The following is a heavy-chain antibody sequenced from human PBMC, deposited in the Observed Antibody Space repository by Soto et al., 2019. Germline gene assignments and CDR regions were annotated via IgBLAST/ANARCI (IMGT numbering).Heavy chain of an antibody. CDR3: ARAQFYSCSGNYHNLMFDS. D-gene: IGHD3-10*02. Sequence: PSETLSLTCAVSGGSIGGAGYSWSWIRQPPGGGLDWIGYIYESGTILYNPSLKTRLTISLNWSDKQFSLTLNSVTAADTAVYYCARAQFYSCSGNYHNLMFDSWGQGTQVTVSS. J-gene: IGHJ5*01. CDR1: GGSIGGAGYS. V-gene: IGHV4-30-2*01. CDR2: IYESGTI.